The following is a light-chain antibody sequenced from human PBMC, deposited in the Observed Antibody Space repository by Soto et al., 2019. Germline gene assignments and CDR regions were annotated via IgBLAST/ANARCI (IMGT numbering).Light chain of an antibody. CDR1: SSNIGAGYD. V-gene: IGLV1-40*01. Sequence: QSVLTQPPSVSGAPGQRVTISCTGSSSNIGAGYDVHWYQQLPGTAPKLLIYGNSNRPSGVPDRFSGSKSGTSASLAITGLQAEDEADHYCQSYDSSLSGHYVFGTGTKLTVL. CDR3: QSYDSSLSGHYV. CDR2: GNS. J-gene: IGLJ1*01.